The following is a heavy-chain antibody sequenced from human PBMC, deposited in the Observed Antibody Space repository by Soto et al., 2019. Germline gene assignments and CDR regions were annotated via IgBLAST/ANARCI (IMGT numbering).Heavy chain of an antibody. V-gene: IGHV3-30*18. D-gene: IGHD4-17*01. J-gene: IGHJ4*02. Sequence: QVQLVESGGGVVQPGRSLRLSCAASGFTFSSYGMHWVRQAPGKGLEWVAVISYDGSNKYYADSVKGRFTISRDNSKNTLYLQMNSLRAEDTAVYYCAKYKVTTGDYFDYWGQGALVTVSS. CDR1: GFTFSSYG. CDR2: ISYDGSNK. CDR3: AKYKVTTGDYFDY.